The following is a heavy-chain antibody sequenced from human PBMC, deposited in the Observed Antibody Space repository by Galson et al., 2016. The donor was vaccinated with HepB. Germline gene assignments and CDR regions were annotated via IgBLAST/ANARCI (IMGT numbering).Heavy chain of an antibody. CDR3: ATPRGYSYGYWADTTTDY. V-gene: IGHV3-23*01. Sequence: SLRLSCAASGFTFSSYAMSWVRQAPGKGLEWVSAISGSGGNTYYADSVKGRFTISRDNSKNTLYLQMNSLRAEDTAVYYCATPRGYSYGYWADTTTDYWGQGTLVTASS. CDR1: GFTFSSYA. CDR2: ISGSGGNT. D-gene: IGHD5-18*01. J-gene: IGHJ4*02.